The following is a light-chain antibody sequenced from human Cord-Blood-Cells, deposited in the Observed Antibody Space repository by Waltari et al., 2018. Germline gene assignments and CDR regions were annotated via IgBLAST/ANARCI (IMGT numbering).Light chain of an antibody. J-gene: IGKJ4*01. CDR2: GAS. CDR3: QQYNNWPLT. V-gene: IGKV3-15*01. Sequence: EIVMTQSPATLSVPPGESATLSCRASQSVSSNLAWYQQKPGQAPRLLIYGASTRATGIPARFSGSGSGTEFTRTISSLQSEDFAVYYCQQYNNWPLTFGGGTKVEIK. CDR1: QSVSSN.